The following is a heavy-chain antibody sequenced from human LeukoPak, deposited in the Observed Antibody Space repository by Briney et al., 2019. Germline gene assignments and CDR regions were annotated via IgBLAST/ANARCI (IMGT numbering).Heavy chain of an antibody. Sequence: SVKVSCKASGGTFSSYAISWVRQAPGQGLEWMGGIIPIFGTANYAQKFQGRVTITTDESTSTAYMELSSLRSEDTAVYYCASRGVYCSSTSCQTGIWDYYYYYMDVWGKGTTVTVSS. CDR1: GGTFSSYA. V-gene: IGHV1-69*05. D-gene: IGHD2-2*01. CDR2: IIPIFGTA. CDR3: ASRGVYCSSTSCQTGIWDYYYYYMDV. J-gene: IGHJ6*03.